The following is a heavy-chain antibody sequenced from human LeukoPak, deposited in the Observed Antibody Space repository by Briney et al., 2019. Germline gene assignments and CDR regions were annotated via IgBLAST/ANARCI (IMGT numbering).Heavy chain of an antibody. CDR1: GFTFSSYW. D-gene: IGHD3-16*01. Sequence: GGSLRLSCAASGFTFSSYWMHWVRQTPGKGLVWVSRINSGGSGTSYADSVEGRFTISRDNAKNTLYLQMNSLRAEDTAVYYCASSMGPLSEYWGQGALVTVSS. CDR2: INSGGSGT. CDR3: ASSMGPLSEY. J-gene: IGHJ4*02. V-gene: IGHV3-74*01.